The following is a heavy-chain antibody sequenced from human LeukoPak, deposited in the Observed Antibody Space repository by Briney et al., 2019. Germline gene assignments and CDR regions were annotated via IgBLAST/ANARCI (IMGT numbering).Heavy chain of an antibody. Sequence: SVKVSCKASGGTFSSYAISWVRQAPGQGLEWMGGIIPIFGTANYAQEFQGRVTITADESTSTAYMELSSLRSEDTAVYYCARTAAGTWGDFDYWGQGTLVTVSS. D-gene: IGHD6-13*01. V-gene: IGHV1-69*13. CDR3: ARTAAGTWGDFDY. J-gene: IGHJ4*02. CDR2: IIPIFGTA. CDR1: GGTFSSYA.